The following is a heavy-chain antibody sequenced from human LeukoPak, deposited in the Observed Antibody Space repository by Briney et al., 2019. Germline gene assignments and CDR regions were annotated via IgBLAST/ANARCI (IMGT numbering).Heavy chain of an antibody. D-gene: IGHD7-27*01. V-gene: IGHV3-74*01. Sequence: GGSLRLSCAASGFSFSSYWMHWVRQAPGKGLVRVSRIKTDGSSATYADSVKGRFTISRDNAKNSLYLQMNSLRAEDTAVYYCARDLGIIDYWGQGTLVTVSS. CDR2: IKTDGSSA. CDR1: GFSFSSYW. J-gene: IGHJ4*02. CDR3: ARDLGIIDY.